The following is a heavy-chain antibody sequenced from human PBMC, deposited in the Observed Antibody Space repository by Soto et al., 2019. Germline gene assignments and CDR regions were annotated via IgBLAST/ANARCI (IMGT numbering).Heavy chain of an antibody. Sequence: SETLSLTCTVSGGSISSGDYYWSWIRQPPGKGLGWIGYIYYSGSTYYNPSLKSRVTISVDTSKNQFSLKLSSVTAADTAVYYCARDPITIFGVVPYYGMDVWGQGTTVTVSS. V-gene: IGHV4-30-4*01. J-gene: IGHJ6*02. CDR1: GGSISSGDYY. CDR2: IYYSGST. CDR3: ARDPITIFGVVPYYGMDV. D-gene: IGHD3-3*01.